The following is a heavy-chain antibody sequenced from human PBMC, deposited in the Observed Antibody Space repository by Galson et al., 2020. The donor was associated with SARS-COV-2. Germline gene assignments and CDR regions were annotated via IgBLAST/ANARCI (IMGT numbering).Heavy chain of an antibody. V-gene: IGHV4-4*02. CDR3: ARIGPTAGAFYAFDI. J-gene: IGHJ3*02. Sequence: SETLSLTCAVSGDSISSHNWWSWVRQYPGKGLAWIGEINHSGSTNYNPSLKSRVTISVDKSQNQFSLNLRSMTAADTAVYFCARIGPTAGAFYAFDIWGQGTMVTVSS. D-gene: IGHD6-13*01. CDR2: INHSGST. CDR1: GDSISSHNW.